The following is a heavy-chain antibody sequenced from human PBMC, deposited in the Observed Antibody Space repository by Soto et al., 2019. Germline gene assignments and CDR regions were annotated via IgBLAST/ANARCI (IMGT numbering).Heavy chain of an antibody. CDR2: IWYDGSNK. J-gene: IGHJ4*02. Sequence: HPGGSLRLSCAASGFTFSSYGMHWVRQAPGKGLEWVAVIWYDGSNKYYADSVKGRFTISRDNSKNTLYLQMNSLRAEDTAVYYCARATRYCSGGSCYFDYWGQGTLVTVSS. CDR3: ARATRYCSGGSCYFDY. D-gene: IGHD2-15*01. CDR1: GFTFSSYG. V-gene: IGHV3-33*01.